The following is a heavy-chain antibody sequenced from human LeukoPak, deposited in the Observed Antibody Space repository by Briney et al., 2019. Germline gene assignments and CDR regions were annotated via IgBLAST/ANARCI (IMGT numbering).Heavy chain of an antibody. CDR3: ARTYQSTVPGIAGAGTFDY. V-gene: IGHV4-34*01. CDR2: IHHYGST. J-gene: IGHJ4*02. CDR1: GGSISSYY. Sequence: SETLSLTCTVSGGSISSYYWSWIRQPPEKGLEWIGEIHHYGSTNYNPSLKSRVTILIDTSKNQFSLKLSSVTAADTAVYYCARTYQSTVPGIAGAGTFDYWGQRILVTVSS. D-gene: IGHD6-13*01.